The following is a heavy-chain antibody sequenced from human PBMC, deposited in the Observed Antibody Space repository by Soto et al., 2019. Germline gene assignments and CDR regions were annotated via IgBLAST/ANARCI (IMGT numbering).Heavy chain of an antibody. V-gene: IGHV4-31*03. J-gene: IGHJ6*02. Sequence: TSETLSLTCTVSGGSISSGGYYWSWIRQHPGKGLEWIGYIYYSGSTYYNPSLKSRVTISVGTSKDQFSLKLSSVTAAGTAVYYCARDFTDSSGPTLGMGVWGQGTTVTVSS. CDR2: IYYSGST. D-gene: IGHD6-19*01. CDR1: GGSISSGGYY. CDR3: ARDFTDSSGPTLGMGV.